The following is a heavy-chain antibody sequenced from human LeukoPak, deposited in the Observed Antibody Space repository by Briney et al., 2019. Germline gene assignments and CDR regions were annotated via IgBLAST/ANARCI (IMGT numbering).Heavy chain of an antibody. Sequence: GGSLSLSCAVSGFTFSSYSMNWVRHAPEEGLGWVSSISSSSSYIYYADSVKGRFTISRDNAKNSLYLQMNSLRAEDTAVYYCARVKDGDSYFDYWGQGSLVTVSS. J-gene: IGHJ4*02. CDR3: ARVKDGDSYFDY. V-gene: IGHV3-21*01. CDR1: GFTFSSYS. D-gene: IGHD4-17*01. CDR2: ISSSSSYI.